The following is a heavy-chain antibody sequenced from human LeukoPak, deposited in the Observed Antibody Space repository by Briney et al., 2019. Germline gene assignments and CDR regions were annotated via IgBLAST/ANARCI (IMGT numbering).Heavy chain of an antibody. Sequence: GGSLRLSCAASGFTFSSYWMSWVRQAPGKGLEWVANIKQDGSEKYYVDSVKGRFTISRDNAKNSLYLQMNSLRAEDTAVYHCARCSASCYSGDYWGQGTLVTVYS. D-gene: IGHD2-2*02. J-gene: IGHJ4*02. CDR1: GFTFSSYW. CDR2: IKQDGSEK. V-gene: IGHV3-7*01. CDR3: ARCSASCYSGDY.